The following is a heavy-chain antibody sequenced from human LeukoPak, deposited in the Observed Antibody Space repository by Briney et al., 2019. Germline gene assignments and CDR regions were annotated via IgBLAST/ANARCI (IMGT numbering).Heavy chain of an antibody. D-gene: IGHD3-9*01. CDR2: INPNSGGT. CDR3: ARVYDILTGYGD. CDR1: GYTFTGYY. J-gene: IGHJ4*02. Sequence: ASVKVSCKASGYTFTGYYMHWVRQAPGQGLEWMGWINPNSGGTNYAQKFQGRVTMTRDTSISTAYMELSRLRSDDTAVYYCARVYDILTGYGDWGQGTLVTVAS. V-gene: IGHV1-2*02.